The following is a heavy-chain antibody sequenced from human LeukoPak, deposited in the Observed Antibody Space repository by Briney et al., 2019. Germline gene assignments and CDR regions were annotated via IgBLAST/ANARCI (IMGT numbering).Heavy chain of an antibody. V-gene: IGHV3-48*01. CDR1: GFTFSSYS. CDR2: ISSRSSTI. Sequence: PGGSLRLSCAASGFTFSSYSMNWVRQAPGKGLEWVSCISSRSSTIYYADSVKGRFTISRDNAKNSLYLQMNSLRAEDTAVYYCARDGYYYGSGSYYKVDFDYWGQGTLVTVSS. D-gene: IGHD3-10*01. CDR3: ARDGYYYGSGSYYKVDFDY. J-gene: IGHJ4*02.